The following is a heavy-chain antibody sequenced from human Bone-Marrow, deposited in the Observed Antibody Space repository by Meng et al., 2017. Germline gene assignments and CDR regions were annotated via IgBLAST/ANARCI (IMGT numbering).Heavy chain of an antibody. D-gene: IGHD3-22*01. CDR3: ARDNTMIGSFDY. CDR2: INHSGST. J-gene: IGHJ4*02. V-gene: IGHV4-34*01. CDR1: GGAFSGYY. Sequence: HVQLQPWGAGLLKPPETMSPTSAVYGGAFSGYYWSWIRQPPGKGLEWIVEINHSGSTNYNPSLKSRVTISVDTSKNQFSLKLSSVTAADTAVYYCARDNTMIGSFDYWGQGTLVTVSS.